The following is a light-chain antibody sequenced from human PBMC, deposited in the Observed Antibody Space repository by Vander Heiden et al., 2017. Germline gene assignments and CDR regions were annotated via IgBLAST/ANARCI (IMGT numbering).Light chain of an antibody. CDR3: LPSYSKIMLT. J-gene: IGKJ2*01. CDR2: AAF. Sequence: DIQMTQSPSSLSASIGDRVTITCRASRGISTNLNWYQQKTGEAPKLLIYAAFNLQSGVPLGFTGGVSGTDFTHTLLSLPPDGIVNNSSLPSYSKIMLTSGQGTKL. V-gene: IGKV1-39*01. CDR1: RGISTN.